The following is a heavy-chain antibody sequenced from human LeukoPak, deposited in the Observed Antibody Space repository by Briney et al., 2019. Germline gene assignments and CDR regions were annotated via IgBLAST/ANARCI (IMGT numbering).Heavy chain of an antibody. V-gene: IGHV1-69*05. J-gene: IGHJ6*03. CDR1: GGTFSSYA. CDR3: ARAARRYYYYYYMDV. Sequence: ASVKVSCKASGGTFSSYAISCVRQAPGQGREWMGGIIPIFGTANYAQKFQGRGTITTDESTSTAYMELSSLRAEDTPVYYCARAARRYYYYYYMDVWGKGTTVTVSS. CDR2: IIPIFGTA.